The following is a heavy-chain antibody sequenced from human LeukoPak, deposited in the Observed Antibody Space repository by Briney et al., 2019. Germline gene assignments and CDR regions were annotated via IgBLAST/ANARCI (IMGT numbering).Heavy chain of an antibody. CDR2: ISSNGGST. D-gene: IGHD6-19*01. CDR1: GFTFSSYA. V-gene: IGHV3-64D*06. CDR3: VKGASGWYRYYFDY. J-gene: IGHJ4*02. Sequence: GASLRLSCSASGFTFSSYAMHWVRQAPGKGLEYVSAISSNGGSTYYADSVKGRFTISRDNSKNTLYLQMSSLRAEDTAVYYCVKGASGWYRYYFDYWGQGTLVTVSS.